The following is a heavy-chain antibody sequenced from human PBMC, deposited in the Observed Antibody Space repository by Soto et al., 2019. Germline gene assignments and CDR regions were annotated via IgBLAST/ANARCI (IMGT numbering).Heavy chain of an antibody. D-gene: IGHD2-21*01. Sequence: QVHLEQSGAEVKSPGSSVKVSCKSSGGAFSNYAISWVRQAPGQGLEWVGGILPVFETPNYAEKFQGRVTISADESSKSVYLGLGRRRCEVTAVYYCARDPLYGGDGGGAHAFDIWGQGRMLSVSS. CDR2: ILPVFETP. J-gene: IGHJ3*02. CDR3: ARDPLYGGDGGGAHAFDI. V-gene: IGHV1-69*19. CDR1: GGAFSNYA.